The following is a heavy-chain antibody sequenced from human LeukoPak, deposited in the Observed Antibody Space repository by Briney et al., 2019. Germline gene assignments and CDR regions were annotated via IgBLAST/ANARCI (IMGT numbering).Heavy chain of an antibody. J-gene: IGHJ6*02. CDR3: ARDSGDGVLRYLDWLLYAPRVCGMDD. CDR2: SSACNGYT. Sequence: ASVKVSFKCSVYTCTSYGSSWVRQAPGQGLEWVGWSSACNGYTNYAQQLQGRVTMTTDTSPSTAYVELRSLRSADTAVYYCARDSGDGVLRYLDWLLYAPRVCGMDDWGQGTPVTVSS. V-gene: IGHV1-18*01. D-gene: IGHD3-9*01. CDR1: VYTCTSYG.